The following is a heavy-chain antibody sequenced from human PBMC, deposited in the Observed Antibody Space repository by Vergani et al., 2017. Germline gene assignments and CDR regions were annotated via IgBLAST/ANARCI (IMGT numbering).Heavy chain of an antibody. CDR1: GGSINSHNYY. CDR2: IHTSGRT. J-gene: IGHJ4*02. V-gene: IGHV4-61*02. D-gene: IGHD2-15*01. CDR3: ARGSCLGGSCYKPLFDY. Sequence: QVQLQESGPGLVKPSQTLSLTCTVSGGSINSHNYYWSWIRQPAGKGLEWIGRIHTSGRTNYNPSLKSRVTMSEDTSKNQFSLNLTSLTAADTAVYFCARGSCLGGSCYKPLFDYWGQGILVTVSS.